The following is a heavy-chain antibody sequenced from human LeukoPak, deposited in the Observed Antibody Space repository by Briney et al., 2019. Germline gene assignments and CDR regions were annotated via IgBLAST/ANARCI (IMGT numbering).Heavy chain of an antibody. CDR1: GGSISSGGYY. V-gene: IGHV4-31*03. CDR3: AREDYGGNLPFDY. CDR2: IYYSGST. D-gene: IGHD4-23*01. Sequence: SETLSLTCTVSGGSISSGGYYWSWIRQHPGKGLEWTGYIYYSGSTYYNPSLKSRVTISVDTSKNQFSLKQSSVTAADTAVYYCAREDYGGNLPFDYWGQGTLVTVSS. J-gene: IGHJ4*02.